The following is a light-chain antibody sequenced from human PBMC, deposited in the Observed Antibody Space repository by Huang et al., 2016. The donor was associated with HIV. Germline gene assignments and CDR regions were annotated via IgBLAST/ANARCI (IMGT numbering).Light chain of an antibody. CDR2: AAS. CDR1: QGISSY. Sequence: IQLTQSPSSLSASVGDRVTITCRASQGISSYLAWYQQKPGKAPKLLIYAASTLQSGLPSRFSGSGSGTDFPLTISSLQPEDFATYYCQQLNSYPEGFTFGPGTKVDIK. J-gene: IGKJ3*01. CDR3: QQLNSYPEGFT. V-gene: IGKV1-9*01.